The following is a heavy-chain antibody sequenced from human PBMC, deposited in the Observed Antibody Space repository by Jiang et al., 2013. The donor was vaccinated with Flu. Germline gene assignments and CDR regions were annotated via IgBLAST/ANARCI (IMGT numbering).Heavy chain of an antibody. CDR1: GFTFSSYA. V-gene: IGHV3-64D*06. CDR3: VKMEGGGGSYSPFDY. Sequence: VQLVESGGGLVQPGGSLRLSCSASGFTFSSYAMHWVRQAPGKGLEYVSAISSNGGSTYYADSVKGRFTISRDNSKNTLYLQMSSLRAEDTAVYYCVKMEGGGGSYSPFDYWGQGTLVTVSS. D-gene: IGHD1-26*01. J-gene: IGHJ4*02. CDR2: ISSNGGST.